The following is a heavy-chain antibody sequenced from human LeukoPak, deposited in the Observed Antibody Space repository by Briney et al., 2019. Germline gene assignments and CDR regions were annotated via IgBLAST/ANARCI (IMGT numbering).Heavy chain of an antibody. D-gene: IGHD3-16*01. CDR2: FHYSGSN. Sequence: TSEILSLTCTVSSDSISSTYYYWGWIRQSPDKGLEWIGTFHYSGSNYYNPSLKSRITLSVDTSKNQFSLSLISVTAADTAVYFCARQATFGYAYAYYFDLWGQGTLVTVSS. V-gene: IGHV4-39*01. CDR1: SDSISSTYYY. CDR3: ARQATFGYAYAYYFDL. J-gene: IGHJ4*02.